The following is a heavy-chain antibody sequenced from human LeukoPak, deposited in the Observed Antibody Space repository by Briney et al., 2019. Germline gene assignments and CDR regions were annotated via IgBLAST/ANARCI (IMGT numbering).Heavy chain of an antibody. D-gene: IGHD3-3*01. CDR2: IYHSGST. Sequence: SETLSLTCAVSGYSISSGYYWDWIRQPPGKGLEWIGSIYHSGSTYYNPSLKSRVTISVDTSKNQFSLKLSSVTAADTAVYYCARRLEWLDDAFDIWGQGTMVTVSS. J-gene: IGHJ3*02. CDR1: GYSISSGYY. CDR3: ARRLEWLDDAFDI. V-gene: IGHV4-38-2*01.